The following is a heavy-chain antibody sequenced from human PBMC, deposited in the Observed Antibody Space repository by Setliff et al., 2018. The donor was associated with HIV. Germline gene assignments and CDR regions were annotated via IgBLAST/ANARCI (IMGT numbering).Heavy chain of an antibody. Sequence: GGSLRLSCAASGFTFSSYGMHWVRQAPGKGLEWVAVILYDGSNKYYADSVKGRFTISRDNSKNTLYLQMNSLRAADMGVYYCARGRKKTLAVSGTRYFDFWGQGTLVTVSS. J-gene: IGHJ4*02. D-gene: IGHD6-19*01. CDR3: ARGRKKTLAVSGTRYFDF. V-gene: IGHV3-33*01. CDR1: GFTFSSYG. CDR2: ILYDGSNK.